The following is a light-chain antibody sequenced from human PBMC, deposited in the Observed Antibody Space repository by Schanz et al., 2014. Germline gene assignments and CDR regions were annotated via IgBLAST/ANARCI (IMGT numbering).Light chain of an antibody. Sequence: QSVLTQPPSVSGAPGQRVTISCTGSSSNIGAGYGVHWYQHLPGTAPKVVIYGDSNRPSEVPDRFSGSRSGTSASLAITGLQAEDEADYYCCSYAGSYTLVFGGGTKVTVL. CDR2: GDS. V-gene: IGLV1-40*01. CDR3: CSYAGSYTLV. J-gene: IGLJ2*01. CDR1: SSNIGAGYG.